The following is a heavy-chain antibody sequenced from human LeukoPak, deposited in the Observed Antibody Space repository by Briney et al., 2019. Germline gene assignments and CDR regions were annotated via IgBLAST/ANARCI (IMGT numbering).Heavy chain of an antibody. J-gene: IGHJ4*02. D-gene: IGHD2-2*01. CDR1: GGSIRSGGNY. CDR2: IYYSGST. CDR3: ARAVNPPKYCSSTSCIPAFDY. V-gene: IGHV4-31*03. Sequence: SETLSLTCSVSGGSIRSGGNYWSWIRQHPGKGPEWIGYIYYSGSTYYNPSLKSRVTISVDSSKNQFYLSLSSVTAADTAVYYCARAVNPPKYCSSTSCIPAFDYWGQGILVTVSS.